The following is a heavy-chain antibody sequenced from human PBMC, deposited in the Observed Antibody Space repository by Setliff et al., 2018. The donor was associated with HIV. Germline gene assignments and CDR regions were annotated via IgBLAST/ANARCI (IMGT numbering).Heavy chain of an antibody. CDR2: IYASGST. Sequence: PSETLSLTCAVSGYSISSGYYWNWIRQPAGKGLEWIGHIYASGSTNYNPSLKSRVTMSVDTSKNQFSLKLSSVTAADTAVYYCARDGPLEGSYRYYYYYMDVWG. D-gene: IGHD3-10*01. J-gene: IGHJ6*03. V-gene: IGHV4-61*10. CDR3: ARDGPLEGSYRYYYYYMDV. CDR1: GYSISSGYY.